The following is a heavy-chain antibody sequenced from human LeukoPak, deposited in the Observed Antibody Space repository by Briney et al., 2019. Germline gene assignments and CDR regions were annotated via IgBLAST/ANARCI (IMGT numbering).Heavy chain of an antibody. J-gene: IGHJ4*02. D-gene: IGHD6-19*01. CDR1: GGTFSSYT. Sequence: SVKVSCKASGGTFSSYTISWVRQAPGQGLEWMGRIIPILGIANYAQKFQGRVTITADKSTSTAYMELSSLRSEDTAVYYCARARIAVAGTLNYWGQGTLVTVSS. V-gene: IGHV1-69*02. CDR3: ARARIAVAGTLNY. CDR2: IIPILGIA.